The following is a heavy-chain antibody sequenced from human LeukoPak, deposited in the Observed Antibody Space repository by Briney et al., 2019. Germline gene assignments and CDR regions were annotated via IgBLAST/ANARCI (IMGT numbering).Heavy chain of an antibody. CDR1: GFTFSSYA. CDR3: EKGSYSGSGRYYFDF. J-gene: IGHJ4*02. Sequence: GGSLRLSCAAAGFTFSSYAMNWVRQAPGKGLEWVSVIGGSGSSTNYADSVKGRFTISRDNSKNTLYLQMSSLRVEDTAVYYCEKGSYSGSGRYYFDFWGQGTLVTVSS. CDR2: IGGSGSST. V-gene: IGHV3-23*01. D-gene: IGHD3-10*01.